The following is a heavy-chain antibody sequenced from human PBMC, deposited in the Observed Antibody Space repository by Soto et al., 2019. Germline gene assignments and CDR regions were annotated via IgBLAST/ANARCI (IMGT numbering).Heavy chain of an antibody. D-gene: IGHD3-9*01. J-gene: IGHJ4*02. CDR1: GFTFSSYA. CDR3: AKGGPYYDILTGPPLDY. CDR2: ISGSGGST. Sequence: EVQLLESGGGLVQPGGSLRLSCAASGFTFSSYAMSWVRQAPGKGLEWVSAISGSGGSTYYADSGKGRFTISRDNSKNTLYLQMNSLRAEDTAVYYCAKGGPYYDILTGPPLDYWGQGTLVTVSS. V-gene: IGHV3-23*01.